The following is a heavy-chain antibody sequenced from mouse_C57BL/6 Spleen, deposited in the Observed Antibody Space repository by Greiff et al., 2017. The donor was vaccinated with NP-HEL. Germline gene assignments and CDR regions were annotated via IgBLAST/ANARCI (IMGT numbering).Heavy chain of an antibody. CDR2: IYPGSGNT. CDR3: ARGDDGYYPYAMDY. CDR1: GYTFTDYY. D-gene: IGHD2-3*01. V-gene: IGHV1-76*01. Sequence: QVQLQQSGAELVRPGASVKLSCKASGYTFTDYYINWVKQRPGQGLEWIARIYPGSGNTYYNEKFKGKATLTAEKSSSTAYMQLSSLTSEDSAVYFCARGDDGYYPYAMDYWGQGTSVTVSS. J-gene: IGHJ4*01.